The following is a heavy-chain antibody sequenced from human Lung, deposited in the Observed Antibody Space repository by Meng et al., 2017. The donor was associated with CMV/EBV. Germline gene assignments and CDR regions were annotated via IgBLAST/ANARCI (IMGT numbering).Heavy chain of an antibody. J-gene: IGHJ6*02. V-gene: IGHV3-30*02. CDR2: IRYDGKNE. CDR1: GFTFSSYG. Sequence: GGSXRLXCAASGFTFSSYGMHWVRQAPGKGLEGVAFIRYDGKNEYYADSVKGRFSISRDDSKNTLYLQMNSLRPEDTAVYYCAKETGPISGGYYYYGIDVWXQGTXVTVAS. CDR3: AKETGPISGGYYYYGIDV. D-gene: IGHD3-3*01.